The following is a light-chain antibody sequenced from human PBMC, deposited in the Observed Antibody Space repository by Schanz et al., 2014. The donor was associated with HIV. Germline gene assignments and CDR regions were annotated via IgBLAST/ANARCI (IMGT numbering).Light chain of an antibody. CDR2: GAS. V-gene: IGKV3-20*01. CDR3: QQYGSPPWT. J-gene: IGKJ1*01. CDR1: QSVTSYY. Sequence: EIVLTQSPGTLSLSPGERATLSCRASQSVTSYYLAWYQQKPGQAPRLLIYGASSRATGIPDRFSGSGSGTDFTLTISRLEPEDYAVYYCQQYGSPPWTFGQGTKVEV.